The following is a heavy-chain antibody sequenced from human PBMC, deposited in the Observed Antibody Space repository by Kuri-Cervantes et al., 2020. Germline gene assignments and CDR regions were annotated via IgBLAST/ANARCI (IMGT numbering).Heavy chain of an antibody. CDR2: ISYDGSNN. CDR3: AREGAGANYYYFMDV. Sequence: GESLKISCAASGFTFSTYSMHWVRQAPGKGLEWVAVISYDGSNNYYADSVKGRFTISRDNSKNTLYLQMNSLRAEDTAVYYCAREGAGANYYYFMDVWGKGTTVTVSS. D-gene: IGHD1-26*01. CDR1: GFTFSTYS. J-gene: IGHJ6*03. V-gene: IGHV3-30-3*01.